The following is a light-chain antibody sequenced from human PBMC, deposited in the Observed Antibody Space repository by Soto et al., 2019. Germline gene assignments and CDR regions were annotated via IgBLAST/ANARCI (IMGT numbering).Light chain of an antibody. Sequence: EIVLTQSPATLSLSTGERATLSCRASQSVSSTYLAWYQQKPVRAPSLLIYATSSRATGRPDRFSCSGSWTHFTLTIETVEFADYAVHYCHHYSPTGTFGQGTKVDIK. CDR2: ATS. CDR3: HHYSPTGT. J-gene: IGKJ1*01. V-gene: IGKV3-20*01. CDR1: QSVSSTY.